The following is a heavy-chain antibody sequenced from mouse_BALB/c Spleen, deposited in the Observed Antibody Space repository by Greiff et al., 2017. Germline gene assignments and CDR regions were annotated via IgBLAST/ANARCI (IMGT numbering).Heavy chain of an antibody. Sequence: EAGGGLVQPKGSLKLSCAASGFTFNTNAMNWVRQAPGKGLEWVARIRSKSNNYATYYADSVKDRFTISRDDSQSMLYLQMNNLKTEDTAMYYCVRDDDWGYFDYWGQGTTLTVSS. J-gene: IGHJ2*01. CDR1: GFTFNTNA. CDR3: VRDDDWGYFDY. D-gene: IGHD2-4*01. CDR2: IRSKSNNYAT. V-gene: IGHV10S3*01.